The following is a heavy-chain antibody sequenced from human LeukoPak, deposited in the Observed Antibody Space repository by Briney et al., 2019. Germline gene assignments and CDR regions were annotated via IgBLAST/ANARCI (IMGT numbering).Heavy chain of an antibody. V-gene: IGHV3-30*18. CDR2: VSYDGRNK. Sequence: GGSLRLSCAASGFVFSSFGIHWVRQAPGKGLEWVAVVSYDGRNKFYGDFVKGRFTISRDNSKNTVFLQMNSLTTADTALYYCAKEVTTISTFDSWGQGTLVTVSS. J-gene: IGHJ4*02. D-gene: IGHD2-21*02. CDR3: AKEVTTISTFDS. CDR1: GFVFSSFG.